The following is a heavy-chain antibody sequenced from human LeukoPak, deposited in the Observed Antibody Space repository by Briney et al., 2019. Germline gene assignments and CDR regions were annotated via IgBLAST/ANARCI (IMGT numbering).Heavy chain of an antibody. CDR3: ARAMDIVSTEGAFDI. CDR1: GYSFTNYW. J-gene: IGHJ3*02. V-gene: IGHV5-51*01. CDR2: IYPGDSDT. D-gene: IGHD5/OR15-5a*01. Sequence: GESLKISCKGSGYSFTNYWIGWARQMPGKGLEWMGIIYPGDSDTRYSPSFQGQVTISADKSINTAYLQWSSLKASDTAMFYCARAMDIVSTEGAFDIWGQGTMVTVSS.